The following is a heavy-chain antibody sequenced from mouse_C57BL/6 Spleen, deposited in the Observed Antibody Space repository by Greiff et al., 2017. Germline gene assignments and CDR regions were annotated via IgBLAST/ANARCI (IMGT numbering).Heavy chain of an antibody. D-gene: IGHD2-4*01. CDR1: GYTFTDYY. J-gene: IGHJ1*03. Sequence: VQLQQSGPELVKPGASVKISCKASGYTFTDYYMNWVKQSHGKSLEWIGDINPNNGGTSYNQKFKGKATLTVDKSSSTAYMELRSLTSEDSAVYYCARSDYEGDWYFDVWGTGTTVTVSS. V-gene: IGHV1-26*01. CDR2: INPNNGGT. CDR3: ARSDYEGDWYFDV.